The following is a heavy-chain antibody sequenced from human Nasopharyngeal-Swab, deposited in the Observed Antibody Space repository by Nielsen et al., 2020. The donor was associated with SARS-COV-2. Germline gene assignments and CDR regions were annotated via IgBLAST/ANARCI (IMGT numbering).Heavy chain of an antibody. CDR2: ISSSGSTI. J-gene: IGHJ4*02. Sequence: GESLKISCAAFGFTFSDYYMSWIRQAPGKGLEWVSYISSSGSTIYYADSVKGRFTISRDNAKNSLYLQMNSLRAEDTAVYYCARAGVDISTGSSGGCFDYWGQGTLVTVSS. D-gene: IGHD3-9*01. CDR3: ARAGVDISTGSSGGCFDY. V-gene: IGHV3-11*01. CDR1: GFTFSDYY.